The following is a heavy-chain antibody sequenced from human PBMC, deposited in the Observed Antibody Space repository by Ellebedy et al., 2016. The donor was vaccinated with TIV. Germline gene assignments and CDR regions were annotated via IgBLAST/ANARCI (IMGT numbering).Heavy chain of an antibody. J-gene: IGHJ4*02. CDR3: ARMRYCGGDCWYFDY. CDR2: IYYTGST. Sequence: MPSETLSLTCTVSGGSISSSSYYRGWIRQPPGKGLEWIGSIYYTGSTYYKPPLKSRVSISVDTSKNQFSLKLSSVTAADKAVYYCARMRYCGGDCWYFDYWGQGTLVTVSS. D-gene: IGHD2-21*02. V-gene: IGHV4-39*01. CDR1: GGSISSSSYY.